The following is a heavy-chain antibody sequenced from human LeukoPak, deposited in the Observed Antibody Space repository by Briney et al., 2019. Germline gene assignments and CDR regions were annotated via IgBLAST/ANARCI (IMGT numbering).Heavy chain of an antibody. D-gene: IGHD3-10*01. V-gene: IGHV3-7*01. CDR2: IKQDGSEK. CDR3: ARVGFYGSGSYGAFDI. Sequence: GGSLRLSCAASGFTLSGYWMSWVRQAPGKGREWVANIKQDGSEKYYVDSVKGRFTISRDNAKNSLYLQMNSLRAEDTAVYYCARVGFYGSGSYGAFDIWGQGTMVTVSS. J-gene: IGHJ3*02. CDR1: GFTLSGYW.